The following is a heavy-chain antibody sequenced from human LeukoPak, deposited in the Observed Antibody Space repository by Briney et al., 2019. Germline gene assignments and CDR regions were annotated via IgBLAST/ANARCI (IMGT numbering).Heavy chain of an antibody. Sequence: SETLSLTCTVSGGSISSSSYYWGWIRQPPGKGLEWIGSIYHSGNTYHNPSLKSRVTISVDTSRNHFSLNLRSVTAADTAVYYCARVVTSGYYMLDDWGQGTLVTVSS. D-gene: IGHD3-3*01. CDR2: IYHSGNT. J-gene: IGHJ4*02. CDR1: GGSISSSSYY. V-gene: IGHV4-39*02. CDR3: ARVVTSGYYMLDD.